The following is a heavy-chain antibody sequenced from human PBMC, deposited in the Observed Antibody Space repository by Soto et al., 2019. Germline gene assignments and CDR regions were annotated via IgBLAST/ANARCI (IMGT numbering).Heavy chain of an antibody. V-gene: IGHV3-30*18. Sequence: LRLSCAASGFTFSSYGMHWVRQAPGKGLEWVAVISYDGGYKLYADAVKGRFTISRDNSKNTVYLQMVSLRVEDTAVYYCAKDLSSSWPPDYWGQGTLVTV. CDR1: GFTFSSYG. CDR2: ISYDGGYK. CDR3: AKDLSSSWPPDY. D-gene: IGHD6-13*01. J-gene: IGHJ4*02.